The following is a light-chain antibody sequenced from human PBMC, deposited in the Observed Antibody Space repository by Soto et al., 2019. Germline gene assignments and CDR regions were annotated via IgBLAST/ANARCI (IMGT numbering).Light chain of an antibody. CDR1: QNIRNW. CDR2: DAS. V-gene: IGKV1-5*01. J-gene: IGKJ1*01. CDR3: QQYNTYPWT. Sequence: DIQMTQSPSTLSASVGDSVTITCRASQNIRNWLAWYQQKPGKAPNPLIYDASILQSGVPSRFSGSGSGTEFTLTISSLQPDDFATYYCQQYNTYPWTFGQGTKVDIK.